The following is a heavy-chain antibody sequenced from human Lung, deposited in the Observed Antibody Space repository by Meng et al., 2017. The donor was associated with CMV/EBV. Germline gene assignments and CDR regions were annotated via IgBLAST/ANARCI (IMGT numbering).Heavy chain of an antibody. Sequence: SXAASGLTVSGNDMTWVRQAPGKGLEWVSLIHRDGNTYYGDSVKGRFTSSRDNSMNTLYLQMNSLKTEDTAVYYCATFKQQPVGGTYWYSDLWGRGTXV. CDR2: IHRDGNT. J-gene: IGHJ2*01. CDR3: ATFKQQPVGGTYWYSDL. CDR1: GLTVSGND. V-gene: IGHV3-66*02. D-gene: IGHD6-13*01.